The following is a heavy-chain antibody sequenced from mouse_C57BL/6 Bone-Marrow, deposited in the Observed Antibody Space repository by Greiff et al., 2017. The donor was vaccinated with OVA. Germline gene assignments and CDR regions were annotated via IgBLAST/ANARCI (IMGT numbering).Heavy chain of an antibody. D-gene: IGHD2-4*01. CDR3: AIDYDESPY. Sequence: QVQLKQSGPGLVQPSQSLSITCTVSGFSLTSYGVHWVRQSPGKGLEWLGVIWSGGSTDYNAAFISRLSISKDNSKSQVFFKMNSLQADDTAIYYCAIDYDESPYWGQGTLVTVSA. J-gene: IGHJ3*01. CDR2: IWSGGST. CDR1: GFSLTSYG. V-gene: IGHV2-2*01.